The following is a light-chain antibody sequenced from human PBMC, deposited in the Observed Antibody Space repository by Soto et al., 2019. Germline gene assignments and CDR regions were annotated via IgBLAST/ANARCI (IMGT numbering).Light chain of an antibody. Sequence: QSVLTQPASVSGSPGQSITISCTGTSSDLGSYNLVSWYQQHPGKAPKLMIYEGTKRPSGVSNRFSGSKSGNTASLTISGLQAEDEADYYCCSYASSSVYVFGTGTKVTVL. V-gene: IGLV2-23*01. CDR3: CSYASSSVYV. J-gene: IGLJ1*01. CDR2: EGT. CDR1: SSDLGSYNL.